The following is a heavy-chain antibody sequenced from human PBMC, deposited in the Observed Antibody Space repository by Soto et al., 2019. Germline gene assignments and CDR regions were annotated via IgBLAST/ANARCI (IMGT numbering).Heavy chain of an antibody. Sequence: VQLVQSGPEVKKPGASVKVSCKASGYTFTSFGITWVRQAPGQDLEWMGWISAYNGDTNNAPRLQGRVTMTTDTSTTTVYMELKNLKSDDTAVYYCARDQEYSTSGLYWFDLWGQGTLVTVSS. V-gene: IGHV1-18*04. CDR2: ISAYNGDT. CDR1: GYTFTSFG. CDR3: ARDQEYSTSGLYWFDL. D-gene: IGHD6-6*01. J-gene: IGHJ5*02.